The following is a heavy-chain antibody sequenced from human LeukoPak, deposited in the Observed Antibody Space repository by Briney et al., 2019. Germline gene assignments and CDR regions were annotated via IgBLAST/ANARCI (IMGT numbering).Heavy chain of an antibody. CDR1: GGSFSGYY. J-gene: IGHJ3*02. Sequence: SETLSLTCAVYGGSFSGYYWSWIRQPPGKGLEWIGEINHSGSTNYNPSLKSRVTISVDTSKNQFSLKLSSVTAADTAVYYCARANYDSSGYYLSDAFDIWGQGTMVTVSS. CDR3: ARANYDSSGYYLSDAFDI. V-gene: IGHV4-34*01. D-gene: IGHD3-22*01. CDR2: INHSGST.